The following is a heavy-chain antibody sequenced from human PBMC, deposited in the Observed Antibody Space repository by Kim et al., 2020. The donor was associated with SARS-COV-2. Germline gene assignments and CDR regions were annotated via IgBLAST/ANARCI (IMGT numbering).Heavy chain of an antibody. Sequence: SETLSLTCTVSGGSVSSGSYYWSWIRQPPGKGLEWIGYIYYSGSTNYNPSLKSRVTISVDTSKNQFSLKLSSVTAADTAVYYCAKGGRDGYKIPYYFDYWGQGTLVTVSS. J-gene: IGHJ4*02. CDR3: AKGGRDGYKIPYYFDY. CDR1: GGSVSSGSYY. CDR2: IYYSGST. D-gene: IGHD5-12*01. V-gene: IGHV4-61*01.